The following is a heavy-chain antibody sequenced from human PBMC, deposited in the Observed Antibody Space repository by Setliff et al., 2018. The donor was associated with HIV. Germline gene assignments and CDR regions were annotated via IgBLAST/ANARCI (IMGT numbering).Heavy chain of an antibody. CDR2: MNPNTGNT. Sequence: ASVKVSCKASGYTFSDCDITWLRQAPGQGLEWLGWMNPNTGNTGYAQNLQGRATMTGNTSIGTAYMELSRLRFEDTAVYYCARHPTQYSSSSYIDYWGQGTLVTVSS. J-gene: IGHJ4*02. V-gene: IGHV1-8*02. CDR3: ARHPTQYSSSSYIDY. D-gene: IGHD6-6*01. CDR1: GYTFSDCD.